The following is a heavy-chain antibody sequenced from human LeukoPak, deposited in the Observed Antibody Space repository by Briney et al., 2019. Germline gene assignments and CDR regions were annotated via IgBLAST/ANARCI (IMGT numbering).Heavy chain of an antibody. V-gene: IGHV3-7*01. CDR2: IKQDGSEK. CDR1: AFTFSSNW. CDR3: ARGYCSGGSCNAPYYFDY. Sequence: PGGSRRLSWAASAFTFSSNWMSWVRQAPGKGLEWVANIKQDGSEKYYGDSVKGRFTISRDNAKNSLYLKMNSVRAEVMAVYYCARGYCSGGSCNAPYYFDYWGQGTLVTVSS. J-gene: IGHJ4*02. D-gene: IGHD2-15*01.